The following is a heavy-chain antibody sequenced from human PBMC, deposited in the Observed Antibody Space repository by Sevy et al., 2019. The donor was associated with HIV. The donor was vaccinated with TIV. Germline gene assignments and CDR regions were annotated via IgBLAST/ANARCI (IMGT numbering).Heavy chain of an antibody. CDR1: GFTFSNYA. Sequence: GGSLRLSCAASGFTFSNYAMNWVRQAPGKGLEWVSTIFRSGGVTYYADPGKGRCTISRDNFKNTLNLQMHSLRAEDTAVYYCGGGGYDSSGSFDAFDIWGQGTMVTVSS. CDR3: GGGGYDSSGSFDAFDI. V-gene: IGHV3-23*01. D-gene: IGHD3-22*01. CDR2: IFRSGGVT. J-gene: IGHJ3*02.